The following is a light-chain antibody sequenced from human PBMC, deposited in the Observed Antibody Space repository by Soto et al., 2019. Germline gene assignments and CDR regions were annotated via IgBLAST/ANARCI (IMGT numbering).Light chain of an antibody. V-gene: IGKV3-20*01. CDR3: QQYGSSPSRT. CDR2: GVS. J-gene: IGKJ1*01. CDR1: QSIISRY. Sequence: IVSTQSPGTLSLSPGERATLSCRASQSIISRYLAWYQHKPGQAPSLLIYGVSNRATGIPERFSGSGSGTDFTLTISRLEPEDFAVYYCQQYGSSPSRTFGQGTKVDIK.